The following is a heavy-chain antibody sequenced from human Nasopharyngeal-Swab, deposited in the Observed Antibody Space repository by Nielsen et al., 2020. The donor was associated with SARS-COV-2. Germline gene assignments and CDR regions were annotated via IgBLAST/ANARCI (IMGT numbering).Heavy chain of an antibody. CDR2: ISDSGTTM. Sequence: GGSLRLSCVGSGFTFSDYYMSWIRQAPGKGLECVSYISDSGTTMYADSVKGRFTISRDNARKSVYLQLNSLRAEDTAVYYCARGPSSSRFDPWGQGSLVTVSS. CDR1: GFTFSDYY. J-gene: IGHJ5*02. V-gene: IGHV3-11*01. CDR3: ARGPSSSRFDP. D-gene: IGHD6-13*01.